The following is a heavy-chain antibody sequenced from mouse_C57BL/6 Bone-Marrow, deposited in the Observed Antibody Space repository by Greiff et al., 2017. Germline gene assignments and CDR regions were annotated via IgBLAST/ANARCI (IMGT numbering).Heavy chain of an antibody. J-gene: IGHJ2*01. CDR2: ISSGGSYT. Sequence: EVKLMESGGDLVKPGGSLKLSCAASGFTFTSYGMSWVRQTPDQRLEWVATISSGGSYTYYPESVKGRFTISRDNATNTQYLQMSSLKSEDTAMYYCARLRNCGLVDYWGQGTTLTVSS. CDR3: ARLRNCGLVDY. CDR1: GFTFTSYG. D-gene: IGHD4-1*01. V-gene: IGHV5-6*01.